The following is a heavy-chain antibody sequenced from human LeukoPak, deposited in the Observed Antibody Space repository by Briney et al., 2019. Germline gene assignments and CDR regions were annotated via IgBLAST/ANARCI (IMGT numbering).Heavy chain of an antibody. CDR1: EFTFSSYA. CDR2: ISGSGGRI. V-gene: IGHV3-23*01. J-gene: IGHJ4*02. CDR3: ARSTRQRFGVFDY. D-gene: IGHD3-10*01. Sequence: GGSLRLSCAASEFTFSSYAMNWVRQSPGKGLEWVSAISGSGGRIYYADSVKGRFIISRDNSKNTLYLQMNSLRAEDTAVYYCARSTRQRFGVFDYWGQGTLVTVSS.